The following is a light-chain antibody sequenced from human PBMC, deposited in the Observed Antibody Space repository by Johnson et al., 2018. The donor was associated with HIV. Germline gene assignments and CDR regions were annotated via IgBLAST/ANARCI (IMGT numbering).Light chain of an antibody. CDR2: DNN. Sequence: QSVLTQPPSVSAAPGQKVTISCSGSSSNIGNNYVSWYQQLPGTAPKLLIYDNNKRPSGIPDRFSGSKSGTSATLGITGLQTGDEADYYCGTWDSSLSDSYGFGTGTKVTVL. CDR3: GTWDSSLSDSYG. CDR1: SSNIGNNY. V-gene: IGLV1-51*01. J-gene: IGLJ1*01.